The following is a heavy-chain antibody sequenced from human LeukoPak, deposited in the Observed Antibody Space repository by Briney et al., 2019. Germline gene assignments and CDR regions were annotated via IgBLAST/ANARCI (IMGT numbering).Heavy chain of an antibody. Sequence: GRSLRLSCVASGFTFSNYWMTWVRQASGKGLEWVANTKQDGSEKSYVDSVKGRFTISRDNARNSLYLQMNSLRVEDTAVYYCARSIGWYPEFWGQGTLVTVSS. V-gene: IGHV3-7*01. CDR2: TKQDGSEK. J-gene: IGHJ4*02. CDR1: GFTFSNYW. D-gene: IGHD6-19*01. CDR3: ARSIGWYPEF.